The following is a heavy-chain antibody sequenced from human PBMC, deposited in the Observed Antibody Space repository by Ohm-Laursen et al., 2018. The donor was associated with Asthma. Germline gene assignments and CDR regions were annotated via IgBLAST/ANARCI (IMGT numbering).Heavy chain of an antibody. CDR2: INHSGST. J-gene: IGHJ6*02. V-gene: IGHV4-34*01. D-gene: IGHD3-10*01. CDR1: GGSFSGYY. Sequence: GTLSLTCAVYGGSFSGYYWSWIRQPPGKGLEWIGEINHSGSTNYNPSLKSRVTISVDTSKNQFSLKLSSVTAADTAVYYCARGQATMVRGVIYYYYGMDVWGQGTTVTVSS. CDR3: ARGQATMVRGVIYYYYGMDV.